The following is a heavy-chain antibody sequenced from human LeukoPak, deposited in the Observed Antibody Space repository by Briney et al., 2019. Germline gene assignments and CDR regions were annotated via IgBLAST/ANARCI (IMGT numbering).Heavy chain of an antibody. CDR1: GFTFSSYA. D-gene: IGHD2-2*01. J-gene: IGHJ5*02. Sequence: GGSLRLSCAASGFTFSSYAMHWVRQAPGKGLEWVAVISYDGSNKYYADSVKGRFTISRDNSKNTLYLQMNSLRAEDTAVYYCARVSGSAKPGPWGQGTLVTVSS. V-gene: IGHV3-30-3*01. CDR3: ARVSGSAKPGP. CDR2: ISYDGSNK.